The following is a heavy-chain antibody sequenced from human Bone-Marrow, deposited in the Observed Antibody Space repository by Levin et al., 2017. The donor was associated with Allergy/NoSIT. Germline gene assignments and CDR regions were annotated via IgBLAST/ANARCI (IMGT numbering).Heavy chain of an antibody. CDR1: GDSISSGDDY. CDR2: IYYSGST. CDR3: ARCSGGTCYSGLDS. Sequence: SQTLSLTCTVSGDSISSGDDYWSWIRQSPGKGLEWIGYIYYSGSTPYNPSLKSRVIMSVDTSKNHFSLRLGSATAADTAVYYCARCSGGTCYSGLDSWGQGTLVTVSS. V-gene: IGHV4-30-4*01. J-gene: IGHJ4*02. D-gene: IGHD2-15*01.